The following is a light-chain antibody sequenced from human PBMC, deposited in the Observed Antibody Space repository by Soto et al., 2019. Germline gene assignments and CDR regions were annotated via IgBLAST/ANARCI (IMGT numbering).Light chain of an antibody. CDR1: RSISTF. J-gene: IGKJ1*01. V-gene: IGKV1-39*01. CDR2: DAS. Sequence: DIQMTQSPSSLSASVRDRVTITCRASRSISTFLNWYQQKPGKAPKLLIYDASSLQSGVPSRFSGSGSGTDFTLTISSLQPEDFATYYCQQSYVTPWTFGQGTKVEIK. CDR3: QQSYVTPWT.